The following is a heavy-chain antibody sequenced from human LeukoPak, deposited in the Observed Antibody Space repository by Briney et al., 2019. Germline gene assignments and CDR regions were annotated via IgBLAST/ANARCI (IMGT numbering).Heavy chain of an antibody. D-gene: IGHD3-9*01. CDR1: GGSVGSDNW. J-gene: IGHJ4*02. CDR2: IHHSGNT. CDR3: AKAGVWLPAV. Sequence: SETLSLTCAVSGGSVGSDNWWSWVRQPPGKGLEWIGEIHHSGNTNYSPSLKSRVTISLDKSRNQFSLKLNSVTAAGTAVYYCAKAGVWLPAVWGQRTLVTVSS. V-gene: IGHV4-4*02.